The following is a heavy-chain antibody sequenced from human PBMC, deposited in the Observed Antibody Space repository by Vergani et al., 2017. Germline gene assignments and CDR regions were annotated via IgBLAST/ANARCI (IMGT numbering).Heavy chain of an antibody. CDR1: GGTFSSYA. V-gene: IGHV1-69*13. CDR2: IIPIFGTA. J-gene: IGHJ6*02. CDR3: ARDGPGQLAYYYYGMDV. D-gene: IGHD6-13*01. Sequence: QVQLVQSGAEVKKPGSSVKVSCKASGGTFSSYAISWVRQAPGQGLEWMGRIIPIFGTANYAQKFQGRVTITADESTSTAYMELSSLRSEDTAVYYCARDGPGQLAYYYYGMDVWGQGTTVTVSS.